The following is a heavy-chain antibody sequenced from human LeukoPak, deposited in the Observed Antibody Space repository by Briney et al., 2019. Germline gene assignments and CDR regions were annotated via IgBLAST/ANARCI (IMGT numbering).Heavy chain of an antibody. CDR2: MKGDGSEI. CDR1: GFTFSTYW. Sequence: QPGGSLRLSCAASGFTFSTYWMTWVRQAPGKGLEWVANMKGDGSEIYYVDSVKGRFTISRDNAKNSLYLQMNSLRAEDTALYYCAKGGVVVAARFDYWGQGTLVTVSS. CDR3: AKGGVVVAARFDY. D-gene: IGHD2-15*01. V-gene: IGHV3-7*03. J-gene: IGHJ4*02.